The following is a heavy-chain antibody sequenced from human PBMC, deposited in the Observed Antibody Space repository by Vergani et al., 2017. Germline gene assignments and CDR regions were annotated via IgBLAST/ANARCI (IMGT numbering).Heavy chain of an antibody. CDR2: ISYDGSNK. V-gene: IGHV3-30*18. D-gene: IGHD3-10*01. CDR1: GFTFSSYG. J-gene: IGHJ6*03. CDR3: AKSGYGSGSYFPIYYYYYMDV. Sequence: QVQLVESGGGVVQPGRSLRLSCAASGFTFSSYGMHWVRQAPGKGLEWVAVISYDGSNKYYADSVKGRFTISRDNSKNTLYLQMNSLRAEDTAVYYCAKSGYGSGSYFPIYYYYYMDVWGKGP.